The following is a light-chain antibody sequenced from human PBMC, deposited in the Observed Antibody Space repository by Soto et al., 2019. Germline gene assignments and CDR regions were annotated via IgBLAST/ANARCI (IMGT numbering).Light chain of an antibody. Sequence: EIVLAQSPAPLSVSPGERATLSCRASQSVSSNLAWYQQKPGQAPRILIYGASTRATGIPDRFSGSGSGTDFTLTISRLEPEDFAVYYCQQYGSSGTFGQGTKVDIK. CDR3: QQYGSSGT. CDR1: QSVSSN. J-gene: IGKJ1*01. V-gene: IGKV3-20*01. CDR2: GAS.